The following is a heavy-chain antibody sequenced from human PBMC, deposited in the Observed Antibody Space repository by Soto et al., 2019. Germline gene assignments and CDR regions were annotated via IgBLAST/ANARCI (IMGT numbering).Heavy chain of an antibody. CDR1: GFNFNKYA. Sequence: EVQLLESGGGLVRPGESLRLSCAASGFNFNKYAMSWVRQALGEGLEWVSGISCCGGTASYADSVKGRFTIARDDAKNTLYLDMNSLRVEDTAEYYCAKADGQQWFLPHLENWGRGTLVTVS. V-gene: IGHV3-23*01. CDR2: ISCCGGTA. D-gene: IGHD3-22*01. CDR3: AKADGQQWFLPHLEN. J-gene: IGHJ4*02.